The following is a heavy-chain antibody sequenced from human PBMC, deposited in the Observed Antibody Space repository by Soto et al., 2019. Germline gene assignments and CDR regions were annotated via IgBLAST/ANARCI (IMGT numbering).Heavy chain of an antibody. D-gene: IGHD2-21*01. V-gene: IGHV4-39*02. CDR3: ARDCWAFAI. CDR1: GGSISSSSYY. J-gene: IGHJ3*02. CDR2: IYYSGST. Sequence: SETLSLTCTVSGGSISSSSYYWGWIRQPPGKGLEWIGSIYYSGSTYYNPSLKSRVTISVDTSKNQFSLKLSSVTAADTAVYYCARDCWAFAIWGQGTMVTVSS.